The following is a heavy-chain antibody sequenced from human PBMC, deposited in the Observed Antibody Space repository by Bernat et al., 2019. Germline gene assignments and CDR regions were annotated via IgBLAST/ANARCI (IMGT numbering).Heavy chain of an antibody. CDR2: ISWNSCSI. D-gene: IGHD6-6*01. CDR1: GFTFDDYA. J-gene: IGHJ4*02. Sequence: EVQLVESGGGLVQPGRSLRLSCAASGFTFDDYAMHWVRQAPGKGLEWVSGISWNSCSIGYADSVKGRFTISRDNAKNSLYLQMSSLRAEDTALYYCAKDYSSSSFDAQFDYWGQGTLVTVSS. CDR3: AKDYSSSSFDAQFDY. V-gene: IGHV3-9*01.